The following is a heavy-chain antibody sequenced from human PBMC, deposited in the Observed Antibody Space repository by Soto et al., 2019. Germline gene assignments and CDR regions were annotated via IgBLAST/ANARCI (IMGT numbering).Heavy chain of an antibody. CDR2: IYPGDSDT. D-gene: IGHD3-3*01. CDR3: ARVEGYYPTPLRAFDI. J-gene: IGHJ3*02. Sequence: GESLKIPCKGSGYSFTSYWIGWVRQMPGKGLEWMGIIYPGDSDTRYSPSFQGQVTISADKSISTAYLQWSSLKASDTAMYYCARVEGYYPTPLRAFDIWGQGTMVTVSS. V-gene: IGHV5-51*01. CDR1: GYSFTSYW.